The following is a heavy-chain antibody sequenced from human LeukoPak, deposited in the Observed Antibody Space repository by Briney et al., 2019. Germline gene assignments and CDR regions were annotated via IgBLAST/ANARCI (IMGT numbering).Heavy chain of an antibody. CDR1: GGSFSGYY. Sequence: SETLSLTCAVYGGSFSGYYWSWIRQPPGKGLEWIGEINHSGSTNYNPSLKSRVTISVDTSKNQFSLKLSSVTAADTAVYYYARGKAAYFDYWGQGTLVTVSS. J-gene: IGHJ4*02. CDR2: INHSGST. V-gene: IGHV4-34*01. CDR3: ARGKAAYFDY. D-gene: IGHD6-13*01.